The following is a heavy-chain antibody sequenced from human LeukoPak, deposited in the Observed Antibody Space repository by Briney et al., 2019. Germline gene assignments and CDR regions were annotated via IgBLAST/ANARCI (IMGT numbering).Heavy chain of an antibody. V-gene: IGHV4-59*01. CDR3: ARGLLDGYTHPAAFDI. Sequence: SETLSLTCTVSGGSISGYYWTWIRQPPGKGLEWIGYIYYSGTTNYNPSLKSRVTISVDTSKHQFSLKLSSVTAADTAVYYCARGLLDGYTHPAAFDIWGQGTMVTVSS. D-gene: IGHD5-24*01. J-gene: IGHJ3*02. CDR1: GGSISGYY. CDR2: IYYSGTT.